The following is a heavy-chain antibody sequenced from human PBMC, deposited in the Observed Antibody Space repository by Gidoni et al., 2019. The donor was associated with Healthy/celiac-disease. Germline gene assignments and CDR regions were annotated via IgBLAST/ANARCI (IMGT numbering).Heavy chain of an antibody. Sequence: QVQLVQSGAEVKKPGSSVKVSCKASGCTFSSYAISWVPQAPGQGLEGMGRIIPILGIANYAQKFQGRVTITADKSTSTAYMELSSLRSEDTAVYYCARDRFRAAAGHYYYYGMDVWGQGTTVTVSS. CDR3: ARDRFRAAAGHYYYYGMDV. CDR2: IIPILGIA. CDR1: GCTFSSYA. J-gene: IGHJ6*02. V-gene: IGHV1-69*09. D-gene: IGHD6-13*01.